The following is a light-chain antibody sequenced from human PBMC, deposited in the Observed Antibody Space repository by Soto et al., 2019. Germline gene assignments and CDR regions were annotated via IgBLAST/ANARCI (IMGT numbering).Light chain of an antibody. CDR2: GAS. CDR3: QQYGSSPLT. V-gene: IGKV3-20*01. J-gene: IGKJ4*01. CDR1: QSVSSSY. Sequence: EIVLTQSPGTLSLSPGERATLSCRASQSVSSSYLAWYQQKPGQAPRLLIYGASSRATGIPDRFSGSGSGTDFTLTISRLETEDFAVYYCQQYGSSPLTFDGGTKVDIK.